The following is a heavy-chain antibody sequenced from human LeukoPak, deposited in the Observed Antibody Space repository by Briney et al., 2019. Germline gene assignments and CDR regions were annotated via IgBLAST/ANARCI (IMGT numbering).Heavy chain of an antibody. V-gene: IGHV4-59*06. J-gene: IGHJ4*02. Sequence: SETLSLTCTVSGGSISSYYWSWIRQPPGKGLEWIGYIYYSGSTYYNPSLKSRVTISVDTSKNQFSLKLSSVTAADTAVYYCARGAGGEDIVVVPAAIWEPLFDYWGQGTLVTVSS. CDR1: GGSISSYY. D-gene: IGHD2-2*01. CDR3: ARGAGGEDIVVVPAAIWEPLFDY. CDR2: IYYSGST.